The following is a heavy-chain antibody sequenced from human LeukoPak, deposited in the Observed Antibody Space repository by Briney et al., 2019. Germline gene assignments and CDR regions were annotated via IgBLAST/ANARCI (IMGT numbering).Heavy chain of an antibody. D-gene: IGHD6-19*01. J-gene: IGHJ3*02. V-gene: IGHV4-39*01. CDR3: ARLTALAGHRGAFDI. CDR1: GGPIGGHTFY. CDR2: IYYNGNT. Sequence: SETLSLTCNVSGGPIGGHTFYWDWIRQPPGKGLEWIATIYYNGNTFYNPSLKSRAAISIDMSKSQFSLHLSSVTAADTAIYYCARLTALAGHRGAFDIWGPGTMVTVSS.